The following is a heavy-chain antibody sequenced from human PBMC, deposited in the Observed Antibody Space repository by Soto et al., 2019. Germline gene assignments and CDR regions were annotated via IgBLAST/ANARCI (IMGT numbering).Heavy chain of an antibody. J-gene: IGHJ5*02. D-gene: IGHD4-4*01. CDR1: GFTLSSYS. CDR2: ISSSSNTI. CDR3: AREGSNLNWFDP. Sequence: EVPLVESGGGLVQPGGSLRLSCAASGFTLSSYSMNWVRQAPGKGLEWVSYISSSSNTIYYADSVKGRFTISRDNAKNSLYLQMNSLRDEDTAVYYCAREGSNLNWFDPWGQGTLVTVSS. V-gene: IGHV3-48*02.